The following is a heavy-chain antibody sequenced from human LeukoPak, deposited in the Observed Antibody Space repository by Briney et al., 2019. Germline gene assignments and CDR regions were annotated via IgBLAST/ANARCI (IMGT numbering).Heavy chain of an antibody. CDR3: AKDDAWLRYAC. J-gene: IGHJ4*02. CDR1: GFTFSSYS. D-gene: IGHD3-22*01. Sequence: GGSLRLSCAASGFTFSSYSMNWVRQDPPKGLEWVSGISPSGDITYYADSVKGRFTVSRDNFKNTLYLQMNSLRSEDTAVYFCAKDDAWLRYACWGPGTLVTVSS. CDR2: ISPSGDIT. V-gene: IGHV3-23*01.